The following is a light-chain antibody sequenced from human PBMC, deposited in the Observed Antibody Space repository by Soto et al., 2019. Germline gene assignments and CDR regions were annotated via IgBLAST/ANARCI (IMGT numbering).Light chain of an antibody. J-gene: IGKJ2*01. CDR2: GAS. CDR3: LQHKSYPPT. V-gene: IGKV1-17*01. CDR1: QDIRND. Sequence: DIQITQSPSSLSASVGDRVTITCRASQDIRNDLGWFQQKPGKAHKRLIYGASSLQSGVPSRFIGSGSWTEFTLTITSLQPEVFATYYWLQHKSYPPTFGQGTKLEIK.